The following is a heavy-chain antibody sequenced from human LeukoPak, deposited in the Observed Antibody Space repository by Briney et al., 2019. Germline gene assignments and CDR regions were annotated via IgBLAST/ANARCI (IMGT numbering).Heavy chain of an antibody. Sequence: PSETLSLTCTVSGGSISSGGYYWSWIRQHPGKGLEWIGYIYYSGSTYYNPSLKSRVTISVDTSKNQFSLKLSSVTAADTAVYYCARSAAGWTVWFDYWGQGTLVTASP. V-gene: IGHV4-31*03. CDR1: GGSISSGGYY. CDR2: IYYSGST. D-gene: IGHD6-25*01. J-gene: IGHJ4*02. CDR3: ARSAAGWTVWFDY.